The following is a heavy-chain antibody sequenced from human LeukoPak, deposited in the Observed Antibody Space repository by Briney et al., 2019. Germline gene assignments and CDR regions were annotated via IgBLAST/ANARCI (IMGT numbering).Heavy chain of an antibody. Sequence: GGSLRLSCAASGFTFSSYSMNWVRQAPGKGLEWVSSISSSSSYIYYADSVKGRFTISRDNAKNSLYLQMNSLRAEDTAVYYCAREPYYDGSGLGDYFDYWGQGTLVTVSS. D-gene: IGHD3-22*01. J-gene: IGHJ4*02. CDR1: GFTFSSYS. CDR3: AREPYYDGSGLGDYFDY. CDR2: ISSSSSYI. V-gene: IGHV3-21*01.